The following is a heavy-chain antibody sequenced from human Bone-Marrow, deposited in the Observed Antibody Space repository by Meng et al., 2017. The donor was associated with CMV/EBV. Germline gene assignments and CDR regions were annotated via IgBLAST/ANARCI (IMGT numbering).Heavy chain of an antibody. CDR2: ISAYNGNT. CDR1: GYTFTSYG. D-gene: IGHD2-2*01. Sequence: ASVKVSCKASGYTFTSYGIRWVRQAPGQGLEWMGWISAYNGNTNYAQKLQGRVTMTTDTSTSTAYMELRSLRSDDTAVYYCARDGPSGYCRSTSCHGDYYYGKDVWGQGTTVTVSS. J-gene: IGHJ6*02. V-gene: IGHV1-18*01. CDR3: ARDGPSGYCRSTSCHGDYYYGKDV.